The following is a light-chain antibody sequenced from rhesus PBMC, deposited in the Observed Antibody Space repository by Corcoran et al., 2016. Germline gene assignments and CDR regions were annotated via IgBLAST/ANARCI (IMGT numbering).Light chain of an antibody. J-gene: IGKJ2*01. Sequence: DIVMTQTPLSLSVTPGEPASISCRSSQSLLHSNGYTYLHWYLQKPGQSPQLLIYEVSNRASGVPDRVSGRGAVTDFTLKISRVEAEDVGVYYCEQTLQTPYSFGQGTKVEIK. CDR2: EVS. CDR1: QSLLHSNGYTY. V-gene: IGKV2-78*01. CDR3: EQTLQTPYS.